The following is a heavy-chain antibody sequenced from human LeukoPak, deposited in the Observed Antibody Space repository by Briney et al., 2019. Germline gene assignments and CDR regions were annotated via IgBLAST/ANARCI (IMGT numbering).Heavy chain of an antibody. CDR3: ARDNYDILTGYRSGEYFDY. D-gene: IGHD3-9*01. V-gene: IGHV4-59*12. CDR1: GGSISSYY. CDR2: IYYSGST. J-gene: IGHJ4*02. Sequence: PSETLSLTCTVSGGSISSYYWSWIRQPPGKGLEWIGYIYYSGSTNYNPSLKSRVTISVDTSKNQFSLKLSSVTAADTAVYYCARDNYDILTGYRSGEYFDYWGQGTLVTVSS.